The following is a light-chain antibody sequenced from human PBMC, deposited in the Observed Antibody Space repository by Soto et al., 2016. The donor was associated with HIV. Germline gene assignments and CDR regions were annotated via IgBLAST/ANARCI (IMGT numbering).Light chain of an antibody. J-gene: IGKJ4*01. CDR1: QSISSW. CDR2: KAS. V-gene: IGKV1-5*03. Sequence: DIQMTQSPSTLSASVGDRVTITCRASQSISSWLAWYQQKPGKAPKLLIYKASSLEGGVPSRFSGSGSGTEFTLTLSSSLQPDDFATYYCQQYNSYPDFGGRDQGGDQT. CDR3: QQYNSYPD.